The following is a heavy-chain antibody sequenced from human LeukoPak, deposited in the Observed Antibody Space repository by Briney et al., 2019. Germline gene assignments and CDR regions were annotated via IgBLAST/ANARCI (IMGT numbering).Heavy chain of an antibody. CDR3: ARGPIGDIVVVPAAMVTLFFDY. Sequence: GGSLRLSCAASGFTFSSYAMHWVRQAPGKGLEWVAVISYDGSNKYYADSVKGRFTISRDNSKNTLYLQMNSLRAEDTAVYYCARGPIGDIVVVPAAMVTLFFDYWGQGTLVTVSS. CDR1: GFTFSSYA. J-gene: IGHJ4*02. V-gene: IGHV3-30-3*01. CDR2: ISYDGSNK. D-gene: IGHD2-2*01.